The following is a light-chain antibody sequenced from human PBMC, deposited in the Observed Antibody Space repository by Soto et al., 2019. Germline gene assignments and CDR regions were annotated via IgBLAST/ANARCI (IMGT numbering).Light chain of an antibody. CDR3: QQYGTAPTM. CDR2: GTS. J-gene: IGKJ1*01. CDR1: QSVGTNY. V-gene: IGKV3-20*01. Sequence: EIVLTQSPGTLSFSPGERVTLSCRASQSVGTNYLAWYQQKPGQAPRLVIYGTSNSATGTPDRFSGSGSGKDFTLTISRLEPEDFAVYYCQQYGTAPTMFGQGTKVDIK.